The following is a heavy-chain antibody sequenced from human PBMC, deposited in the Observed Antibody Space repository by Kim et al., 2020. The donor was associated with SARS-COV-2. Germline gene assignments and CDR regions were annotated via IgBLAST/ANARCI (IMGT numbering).Heavy chain of an antibody. CDR3: AKEREGMVRGVIHPYYFDY. J-gene: IGHJ4*02. Sequence: GGSLRLSYAASGFTFSSYGMHWVRQAPGKGLEWVAVISYDGSNKYYADSVKGRFTISRDNSKNTLYLQMNSLRAEDTAVYYCAKEREGMVRGVIHPYYFDYWGQGTLVTVSS. CDR2: ISYDGSNK. CDR1: GFTFSSYG. D-gene: IGHD3-10*01. V-gene: IGHV3-30*18.